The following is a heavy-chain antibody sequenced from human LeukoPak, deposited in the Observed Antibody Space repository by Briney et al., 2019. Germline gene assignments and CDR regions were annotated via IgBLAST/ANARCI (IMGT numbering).Heavy chain of an antibody. D-gene: IGHD3-10*01. CDR2: IIPIFGTA. CDR3: ARDRHYYGSGGYYYYYYMDV. V-gene: IGHV1-69*05. J-gene: IGHJ6*03. CDR1: GGTFSSYA. Sequence: SVKVSCKASGGTFSSYAISWVRQAPGQGLEWMGGIIPIFGTANYAQKFQGRVTITTDESTSTAYMELSSLRSEDTAVYYCARDRHYYGSGGYYYYYYMDVWGKGTTVTVSS.